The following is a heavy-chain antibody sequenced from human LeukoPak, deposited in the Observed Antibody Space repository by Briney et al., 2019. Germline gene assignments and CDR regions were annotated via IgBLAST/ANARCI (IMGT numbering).Heavy chain of an antibody. D-gene: IGHD3-9*01. Sequence: GGSLRLSCAPPGFTFSNAWMSWVRQAPGKGLEWVGRIKSKSDGGTTDYAAPVKGRFTISGDDSKNTLYLQMNSLKTEDTAVYYCTTGVLTGFPRWGQGTLVTVSS. CDR1: GFTFSNAW. CDR3: TTGVLTGFPR. J-gene: IGHJ4*02. V-gene: IGHV3-15*01. CDR2: IKSKSDGGTT.